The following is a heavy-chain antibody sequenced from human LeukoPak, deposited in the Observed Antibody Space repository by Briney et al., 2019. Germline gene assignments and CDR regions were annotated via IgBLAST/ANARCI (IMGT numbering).Heavy chain of an antibody. CDR1: GGSISSYY. V-gene: IGHV4-59*08. J-gene: IGHJ3*02. Sequence: SETLSLTCTVSGGSISSYYWSWIRQPPGKGLEWIGYIYYSGGTNYNPSLKSRVTISVDTSKNQFSLKLSSVTAADTAVYYCARHHSSTRFDAFDIWGQGTMVTVSS. D-gene: IGHD2-2*01. CDR3: ARHHSSTRFDAFDI. CDR2: IYYSGGT.